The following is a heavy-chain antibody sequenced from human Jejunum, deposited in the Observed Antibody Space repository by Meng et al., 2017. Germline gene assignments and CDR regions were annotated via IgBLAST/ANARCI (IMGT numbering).Heavy chain of an antibody. J-gene: IGHJ5*02. CDR1: GGSVSSGSYY. CDR3: ARTASSGWYWFDP. D-gene: IGHD6-19*01. V-gene: IGHV4-61*01. Sequence: GSLRLSCTVSGGSVSSGSYYWNWIRQPPGKGLEWIGHIYYSGNTNYNPSFKSRVSMSVDTSKNQFSLKLSSVTAADTAVYYCARTASSGWYWFDPWGQGNLVTVSS. CDR2: IYYSGNT.